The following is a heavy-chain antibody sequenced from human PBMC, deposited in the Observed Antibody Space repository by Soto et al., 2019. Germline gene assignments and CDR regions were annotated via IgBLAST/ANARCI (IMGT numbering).Heavy chain of an antibody. J-gene: IGHJ6*02. CDR2: TYYSGGT. Sequence: NPXGALALPIPLSAGSISSGDDYGSWIRQPPGKGLEWIGYTYYSGGTYYNPSLKSRVTISVDTSKNQFSLKLSSVTAADTAVYYCARGSVLENLRWYYYYYGMDVWGQGTTVTVSS. V-gene: IGHV4-30-4*01. CDR1: AGSISSGDDY. CDR3: ARGSVLENLRWYYYYYGMDV. D-gene: IGHD1-1*01.